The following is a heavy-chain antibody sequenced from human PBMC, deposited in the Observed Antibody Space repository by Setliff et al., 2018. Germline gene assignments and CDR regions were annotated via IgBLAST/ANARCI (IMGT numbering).Heavy chain of an antibody. J-gene: IGHJ4*02. V-gene: IGHV1-2*02. CDR1: GYTFTSYG. Sequence: GASVKVSCKASGYTFTSYGISWVRQAPGQGLEWMGWINPNSGGTNYAQKFQGRVTMTRDASISTAYMELSRLRSDDTAVYYCARETGNYDYWGQGTLVTVSS. D-gene: IGHD1-7*01. CDR2: INPNSGGT. CDR3: ARETGNYDY.